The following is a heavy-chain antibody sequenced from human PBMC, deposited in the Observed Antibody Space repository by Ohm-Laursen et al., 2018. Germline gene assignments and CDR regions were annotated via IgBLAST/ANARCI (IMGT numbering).Heavy chain of an antibody. D-gene: IGHD2-2*01. Sequence: SETLSLTCAVYGGSFSGYYWSWIRQPPGKGLEWIGEINHSGSTNYNPSLKSRVTISVDTSKNQFPLKLSSVTAADTAVYYCARVDCSSTSCPDLDYWGQGTLVSVSS. CDR2: INHSGST. J-gene: IGHJ4*02. CDR1: GGSFSGYY. CDR3: ARVDCSSTSCPDLDY. V-gene: IGHV4-34*01.